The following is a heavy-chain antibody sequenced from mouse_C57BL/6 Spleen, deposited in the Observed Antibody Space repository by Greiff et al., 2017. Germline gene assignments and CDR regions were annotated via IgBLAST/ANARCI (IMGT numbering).Heavy chain of an antibody. CDR2: IDPANGNT. Sequence: EVQLQQSVAELVRPGASVTLSCTASGFNIKNTYMHWVKQRPEQGLEWIGRIDPANGNTKYAPKFQGKATITADTSSNTAYLQLSSLTSEDTAIYYCAIPYYSNFAWCAYWGQGTLVTVSA. J-gene: IGHJ3*01. CDR1: GFNIKNTY. V-gene: IGHV14-3*01. D-gene: IGHD2-5*01. CDR3: AIPYYSNFAWCAY.